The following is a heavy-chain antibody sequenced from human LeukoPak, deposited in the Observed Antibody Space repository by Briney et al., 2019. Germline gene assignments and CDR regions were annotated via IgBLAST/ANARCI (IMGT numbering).Heavy chain of an antibody. CDR3: ERLYCSSTSCFGAFDI. V-gene: IGHV4-4*09. Sequence: SETLSLTCTVSGGSISSYYWSWIRQPPGKGLEWIGYIYTSGSTNYNPSLKSRVTISVDTSKNQFSLKLSSVTAADTAVYYCERLYCSSTSCFGAFDIWGQGTMVTVSS. J-gene: IGHJ3*02. D-gene: IGHD2-2*01. CDR1: GGSISSYY. CDR2: IYTSGST.